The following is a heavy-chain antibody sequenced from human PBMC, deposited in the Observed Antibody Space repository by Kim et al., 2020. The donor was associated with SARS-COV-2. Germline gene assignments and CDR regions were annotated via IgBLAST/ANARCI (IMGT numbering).Heavy chain of an antibody. J-gene: IGHJ3*02. CDR1: GFTFGDYA. CDR3: AKDTYYYDSSGWDDAFDI. V-gene: IGHV3-9*01. Sequence: GGSLRLSCAASGFTFGDYAMHWVRQAPGKGLEWVSGISWNSGSIGYADSVKGRFTISRDNAKNSLYLQMNSLRAEDTALYYCAKDTYYYDSSGWDDAFDIWGQGTMVTVSS. CDR2: ISWNSGSI. D-gene: IGHD3-22*01.